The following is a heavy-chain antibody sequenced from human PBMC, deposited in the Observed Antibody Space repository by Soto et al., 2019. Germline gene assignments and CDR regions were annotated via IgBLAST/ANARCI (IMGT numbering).Heavy chain of an antibody. J-gene: IGHJ6*02. CDR2: ISYDGSNK. D-gene: IGHD3-10*01. V-gene: IGHV3-30-3*01. CDR3: ARGMVRGVIITGGHYGMDV. CDR1: GFTFSSYA. Sequence: QVQLVESGGGVVQPGRSLRLSCAASGFTFSSYAMHWVRQAPGKGLEWVAVISYDGSNKYYADSVKGRFTISRDNSKNTLYLQMNSLRADDTAVYYCARGMVRGVIITGGHYGMDVWGQGTTVTVSS.